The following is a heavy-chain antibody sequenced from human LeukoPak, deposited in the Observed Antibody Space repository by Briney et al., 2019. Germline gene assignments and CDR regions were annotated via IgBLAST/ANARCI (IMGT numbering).Heavy chain of an antibody. CDR2: IKQDGSEK. Sequence: GGSLRLSCTASGSTFSSYWMSWVRQAPGKGLEWVANIKQDGSEKYYVDSVKGRFTISRDNAKNSLYLQMNSLRAEDTAVYYCARVSYWAWWVAATYYFDYWGQGTLVTVSS. CDR3: ARVSYWAWWVAATYYFDY. J-gene: IGHJ4*02. CDR1: GSTFSSYW. V-gene: IGHV3-7*03. D-gene: IGHD2-15*01.